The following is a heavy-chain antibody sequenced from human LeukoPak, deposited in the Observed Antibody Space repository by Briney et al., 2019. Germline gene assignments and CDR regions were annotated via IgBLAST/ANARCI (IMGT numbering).Heavy chain of an antibody. Sequence: PGGSLRLSCAASGFTFNDYGMSWVRQGPGKGLECVSGINWNGGYTAYADSVKGRFTISRDNAKNSLHLQMNSLTAGDTALYYCARNYYDSSVASDYWGQGTLVTVSS. CDR1: GFTFNDYG. J-gene: IGHJ4*02. CDR3: ARNYYDSSVASDY. D-gene: IGHD3-22*01. V-gene: IGHV3-20*04. CDR2: INWNGGYT.